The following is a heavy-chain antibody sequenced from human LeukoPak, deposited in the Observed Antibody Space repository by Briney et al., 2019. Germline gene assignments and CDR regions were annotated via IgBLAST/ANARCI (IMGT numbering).Heavy chain of an antibody. CDR1: GFSFTTHA. CDR2: IDYSGAVT. J-gene: IGHJ4*02. CDR3: AKLLESYSDS. Sequence: PGGSPRLSCSASGFSFTTHAMIWARRASGKGLEWVSAIDYSGAVTFYADSVKGRFTISRDNSKNTMYLQMNGLRAEDTAVYYCAKLLESYSDSWGQGTLVTVSS. V-gene: IGHV3-23*01.